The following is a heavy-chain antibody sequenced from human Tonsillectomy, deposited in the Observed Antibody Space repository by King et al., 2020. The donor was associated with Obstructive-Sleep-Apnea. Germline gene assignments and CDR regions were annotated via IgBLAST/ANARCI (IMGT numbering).Heavy chain of an antibody. CDR2: ISYSGST. V-gene: IGHV4-59*01. J-gene: IGHJ4*02. CDR1: GGSISGFY. D-gene: IGHD2-8*01. CDR3: ARETDVYAYFDY. Sequence: LQLQESGPGLVKPSETLSLTCTVSGGSISGFYWSWIRQPPGKGLECIGYISYSGSTNYNPSLKSRVTISVDTSKNQFSLKLSSVTAADTAVYYCARETDVYAYFDYWGQGTLVTVSS.